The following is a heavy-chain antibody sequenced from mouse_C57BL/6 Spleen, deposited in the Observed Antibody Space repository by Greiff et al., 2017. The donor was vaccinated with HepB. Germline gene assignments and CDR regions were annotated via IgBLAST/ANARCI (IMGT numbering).Heavy chain of an antibody. CDR2: IYPGSGST. CDR3: ARSGSSGSPWFAY. CDR1: GYTFTSYW. Sequence: QVQLQQPGAELVKPGASVKMSCKASGYTFTSYWITWVKQRPGQGLEWIGDIYPGSGSTNYNEKFKSKATLTVDTSSSTAYMQLSSLTSEDSAVYYCARSGSSGSPWFAYWGQGTLVTVSA. J-gene: IGHJ3*01. V-gene: IGHV1-55*01. D-gene: IGHD3-2*02.